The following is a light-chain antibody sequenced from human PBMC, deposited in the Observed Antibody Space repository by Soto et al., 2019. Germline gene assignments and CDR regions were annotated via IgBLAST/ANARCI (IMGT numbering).Light chain of an antibody. Sequence: QSALTQSPSASGSPGQSVTISCTGTSSDIGGYNSVSWYQQHPGKAPKVMIYDVTKRPSGVPDRFSAPKSGNTASLTVSALHAEDEAEYYCSSYTDRKNLVFGTGTKVTVL. V-gene: IGLV2-8*01. CDR3: SSYTDRKNLV. J-gene: IGLJ1*01. CDR2: DVT. CDR1: SSDIGGYNS.